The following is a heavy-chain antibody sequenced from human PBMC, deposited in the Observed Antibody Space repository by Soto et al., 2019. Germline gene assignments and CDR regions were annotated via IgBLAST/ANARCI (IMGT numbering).Heavy chain of an antibody. CDR1: GGSISSSSYY. J-gene: IGHJ4*02. CDR3: ARHQYSSSWYVFDY. D-gene: IGHD6-13*01. Sequence: QLQLQESGPGLVKPSETLSLTCTVSGGSISSSSYYWGWIRQPPGKGLEWIGSIYYSGSTYYNPSLKSRVTISVDKSKNQSSLKLSSVTAADTAVYYCARHQYSSSWYVFDYWGQGTLVTVSS. CDR2: IYYSGST. V-gene: IGHV4-39*01.